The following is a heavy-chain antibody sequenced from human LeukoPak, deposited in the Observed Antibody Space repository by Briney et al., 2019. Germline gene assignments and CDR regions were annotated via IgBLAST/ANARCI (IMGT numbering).Heavy chain of an antibody. Sequence: AGGSLRLSCSASGFTFSSYAMHWVRQAPGKGLEYVSAISGNGGSTYYVDSVKGRFTISRDSSKNTLYLQMSSLRAEDTAVYYCVKDQTVVVTALLSYWGQGTLVAVSS. CDR1: GFTFSSYA. CDR3: VKDQTVVVTALLSY. V-gene: IGHV3-64D*09. J-gene: IGHJ4*02. CDR2: ISGNGGST. D-gene: IGHD2-21*02.